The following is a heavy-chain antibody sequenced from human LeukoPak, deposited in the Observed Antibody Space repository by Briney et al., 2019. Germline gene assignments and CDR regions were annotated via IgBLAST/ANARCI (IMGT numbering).Heavy chain of an antibody. CDR1: GFTFSSYA. CDR2: ISGSGGST. D-gene: IGHD3-3*01. Sequence: GGSLRLSCAASGFTFSSYAMSWVRQAPGKGLEWVSAISGSGGSTYYADSVKGRFTISRDNSKNTLYLQMNSLRAEDTAVYYCAKEDDFWSGYWTHAMLDYWGQGTLVTVSS. V-gene: IGHV3-23*01. J-gene: IGHJ4*02. CDR3: AKEDDFWSGYWTHAMLDY.